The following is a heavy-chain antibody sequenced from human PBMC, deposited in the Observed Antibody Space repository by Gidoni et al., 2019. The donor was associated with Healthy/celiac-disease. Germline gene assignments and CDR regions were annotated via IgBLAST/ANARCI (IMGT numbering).Heavy chain of an antibody. Sequence: QVQLVQSGAAVTMPGSSVKVSCKASGCTFSSYAISWVRQAPGQGLEWMGRIIPILGIANYAQKFQGRVTITADKSTSTAYMELSSLRSEDTAIYDCALRVSGSGVAYWGQGTLVTVSS. CDR3: ALRVSGSGVAY. D-gene: IGHD3-10*01. CDR2: IIPILGIA. J-gene: IGHJ4*02. CDR1: GCTFSSYA. V-gene: IGHV1-69*04.